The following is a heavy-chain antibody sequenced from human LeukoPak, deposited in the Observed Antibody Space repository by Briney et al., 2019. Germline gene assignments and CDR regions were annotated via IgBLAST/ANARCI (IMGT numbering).Heavy chain of an antibody. J-gene: IGHJ4*02. CDR3: TRDPRRLDY. CDR1: RLTFSTYS. Sequence: PGGSLRLSCAASRLTFSTYSMNWVRQAPGKGLEWVSSITSSRTYIYYADSVKGRFTISRDNAKNSLYLQMNSLRAEDTAVYYCTRDPRRLDYWGQGTLVTVSS. V-gene: IGHV3-21*04. CDR2: ITSSRTYI.